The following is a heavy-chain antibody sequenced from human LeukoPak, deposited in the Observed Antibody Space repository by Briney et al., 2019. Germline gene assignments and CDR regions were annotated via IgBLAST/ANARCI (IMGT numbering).Heavy chain of an antibody. CDR2: ISSSSSTI. Sequence: PGGSLRLSCAASGFTFSSYSMNWVRQAPGKGLEWVSYISSSSSTIYYADSVTGRFTISRDNPNNRVYLQMNSLRDEDTAVYYCAKDYCGGDCYTPPLGFNYWGQGTLVTVSS. D-gene: IGHD2-21*02. CDR1: GFTFSSYS. V-gene: IGHV3-48*02. J-gene: IGHJ4*02. CDR3: AKDYCGGDCYTPPLGFNY.